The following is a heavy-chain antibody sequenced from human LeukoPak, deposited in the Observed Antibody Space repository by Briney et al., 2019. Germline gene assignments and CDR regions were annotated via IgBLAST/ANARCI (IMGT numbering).Heavy chain of an antibody. D-gene: IGHD6-13*01. CDR2: ISAYNGNT. J-gene: IGHJ4*02. Sequence: ASVKVSCKASGYTFTNYGISWVRQAPGQGLEWMGWISAYNGNTNYAQKLQGRVTVTADTSTSTAYMELRSLRSDDTAVYYCARDLGSGIAEPFDHWGQGTLVTVSS. CDR1: GYTFTNYG. CDR3: ARDLGSGIAEPFDH. V-gene: IGHV1-18*01.